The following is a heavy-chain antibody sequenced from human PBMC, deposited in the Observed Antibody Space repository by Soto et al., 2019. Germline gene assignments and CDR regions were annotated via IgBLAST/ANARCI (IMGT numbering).Heavy chain of an antibody. CDR3: AREREYYVFRSGYYPGSFHY. CDR1: GFTFSSYA. D-gene: IGHD3-3*01. V-gene: IGHV3-23*01. J-gene: IGHJ4*02. Sequence: GGSLRLSCAASGFTFSSYAMSWVRQAPGKGLEWVSDISGSGGSTCYADSVEGRFTISRDNAKNTLYLQMNSLRAEDTAVYYCAREREYYVFRSGYYPGSFHYWGPGTLVTGSS. CDR2: ISGSGGST.